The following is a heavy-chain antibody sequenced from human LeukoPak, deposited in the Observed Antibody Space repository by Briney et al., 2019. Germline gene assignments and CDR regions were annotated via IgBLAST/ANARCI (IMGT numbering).Heavy chain of an antibody. J-gene: IGHJ4*02. CDR2: IFYSGST. CDR1: SGSITSGSHY. D-gene: IGHD6-13*01. CDR3: AGGGGGLGGIAAAEY. Sequence: SETLSLTCTVSSGSITSGSHYWGWIRQPPGKGLERFGSIFYSGSTYYNLSLKSRVTMSVDTSKNQFSLKLSSVTAADTAVYYCAGGGGGLGGIAAAEYWGQGTLVTVSS. V-gene: IGHV4-39*07.